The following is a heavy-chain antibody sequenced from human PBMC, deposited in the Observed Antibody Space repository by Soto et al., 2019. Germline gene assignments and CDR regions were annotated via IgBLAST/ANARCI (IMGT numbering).Heavy chain of an antibody. V-gene: IGHV4-31*03. CDR2: IYYSGST. CDR1: GGSISSGGYY. Sequence: LSLTCTVSGGSISSGGYYWSWIRQHPGKGLEWIGYIYYSGSTYYNPSLKSRVTISVDTSKNQFSLKLSSVTAADTAVYYCARGAARAAELFDYWGQGTLVTVSS. CDR3: ARGAARAAELFDY. D-gene: IGHD6-6*01. J-gene: IGHJ4*02.